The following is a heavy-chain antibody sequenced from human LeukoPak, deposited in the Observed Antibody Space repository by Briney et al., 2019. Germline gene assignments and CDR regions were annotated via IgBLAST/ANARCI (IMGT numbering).Heavy chain of an antibody. CDR3: SRELVPIAAVGTIVWFYP. Sequence: ASVKVSCKASGYTFTSYGISWVRQAPGQGLAWMGWISAYNGNTNYAQKLQGRVTMTTDTSTSTAYMELRSLRSDDTAGYYCSRELVPIAAVGTIVWFYPWGQGTLVTVSS. CDR1: GYTFTSYG. V-gene: IGHV1-18*01. CDR2: ISAYNGNT. J-gene: IGHJ5*02. D-gene: IGHD6-13*01.